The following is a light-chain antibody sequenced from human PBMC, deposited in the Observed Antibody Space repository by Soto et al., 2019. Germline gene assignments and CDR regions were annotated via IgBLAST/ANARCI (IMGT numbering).Light chain of an antibody. V-gene: IGKV3-11*01. Sequence: EMVLTQSPATLSLSPGERATLSCRASQSVSSYLAWYQQKPGQAPRLLIYDASHRATGIPARFSGSGSGTDFTLTISSLGPQDFAGYYCQLRSNWMWGFTFGPGTKVDIK. CDR1: QSVSSY. CDR2: DAS. CDR3: QLRSNWMWGFT. J-gene: IGKJ3*01.